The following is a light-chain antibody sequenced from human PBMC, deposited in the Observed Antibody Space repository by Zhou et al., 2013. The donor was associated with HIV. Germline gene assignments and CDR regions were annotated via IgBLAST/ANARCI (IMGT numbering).Light chain of an antibody. CDR1: QSVNSDY. J-gene: IGKJ5*01. V-gene: IGKV3-20*01. Sequence: EIVLTQSPGTLSLSPGERATLSCRASQSVNSDYLAWYQQKPGQAPRLLIYGASNRATGIPDRFSGSGSGTDFTLTISRLEPEDFALYFCQQYNTWPPTFGQGTRLEIK. CDR3: QQYNTWPPT. CDR2: GAS.